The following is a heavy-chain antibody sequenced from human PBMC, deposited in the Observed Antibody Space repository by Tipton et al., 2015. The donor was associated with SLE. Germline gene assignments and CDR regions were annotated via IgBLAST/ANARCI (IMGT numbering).Heavy chain of an antibody. CDR1: GFSFSTSW. V-gene: IGHV3-7*01. J-gene: IGHJ3*02. D-gene: IGHD2-2*01. CDR2: INEDGNVR. CDR3: TRDRAFSTFDI. Sequence: SLRLSCAASGFSFSTSWIAWVRQAPGKGLEWGANINEDGNVRNYVDSVKGRSTIARDNGMNSLFLQINNLRAEDTAVYYCTRDRAFSTFDIWGQRTKVTVFS.